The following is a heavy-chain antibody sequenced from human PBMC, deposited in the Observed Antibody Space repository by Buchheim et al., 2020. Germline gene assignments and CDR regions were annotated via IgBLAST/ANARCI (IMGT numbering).Heavy chain of an antibody. CDR1: GFTFSSHS. Sequence: EVQLVESGGGLVKPGGSLRLSCAASGFTFSSHSMNWVRQAPGKGLEWVSSISSSSSYIYYADSVKGRFTISRDNAKNTRYLQMNSLRAENTAVYYCARHNQKILYGAAGKFDLFDYWGQGTL. V-gene: IGHV3-21*01. J-gene: IGHJ4*02. D-gene: IGHD6-13*01. CDR3: ARHNQKILYGAAGKFDLFDY. CDR2: ISSSSSYI.